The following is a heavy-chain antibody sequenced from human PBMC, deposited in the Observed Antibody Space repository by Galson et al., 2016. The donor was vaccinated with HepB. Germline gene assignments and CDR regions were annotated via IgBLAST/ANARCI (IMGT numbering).Heavy chain of an antibody. Sequence: SLRLSCAASGFTFSSYAMHWVRQAPGKGLEWVAVISNDGTNNYYADSVKGRFTIPRDNSKNTLYLQMKSLRTEETVVYYCARVGNYDFWSGCFPIKDYYYYGMDVWGQGTTVTGSS. J-gene: IGHJ6*02. CDR3: ARVGNYDFWSGCFPIKDYYYYGMDV. V-gene: IGHV3-30*04. CDR2: ISNDGTNN. CDR1: GFTFSSYA. D-gene: IGHD3-3*01.